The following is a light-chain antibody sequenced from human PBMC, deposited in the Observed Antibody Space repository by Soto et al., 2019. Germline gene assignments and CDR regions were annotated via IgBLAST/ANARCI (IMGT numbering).Light chain of an antibody. J-gene: IGLJ2*01. CDR1: SSNIGAGYD. CDR2: GNS. CDR3: QSYVSSRHVG. V-gene: IGLV1-40*01. Sequence: QSVLTQPPSVSGAPGQRVTISCTGSSSNIGAGYDVHWYQQLPGTAPKLLIYGNSNRPSGVPDRFSGSKSGTSASLAITGLQAEDEADYHCQSYVSSRHVGLGGGTKRTVL.